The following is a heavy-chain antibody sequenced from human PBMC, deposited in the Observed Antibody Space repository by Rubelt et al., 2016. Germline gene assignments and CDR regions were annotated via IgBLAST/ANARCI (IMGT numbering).Heavy chain of an antibody. V-gene: IGHV6-1*01. D-gene: IGHD2-15*01. CDR3: ARSFLGYVDV. CDR1: GDSVSSNSAG. Sequence: QVQLQQSGPGLVKPSQTLSLTCAISGDSVSSNSAGWNWIRESPSRGLEWLGRTYYRSKWFMDYAVSGKSRIRINPDTSKNQFARKLNSGTPEDTAWYYCARSFLGYVDVWGQGTTVTVSS. CDR2: TYYRSKWFM. J-gene: IGHJ6*02.